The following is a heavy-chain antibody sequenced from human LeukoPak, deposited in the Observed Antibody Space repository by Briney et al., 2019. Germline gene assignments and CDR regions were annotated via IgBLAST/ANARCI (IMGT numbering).Heavy chain of an antibody. Sequence: SETLSLTCTVSGGSISSYYWSWIRQPPGKGLEWIGYISYSGNTNYNPSLKSRVTISVDTSKNQFSLKLSSVTAADTAVYYCARGVYSSGYYRYWGQGTLVTVSS. CDR2: ISYSGNT. CDR3: ARGVYSSGYYRY. J-gene: IGHJ4*02. V-gene: IGHV4-59*12. D-gene: IGHD3-22*01. CDR1: GGSISSYY.